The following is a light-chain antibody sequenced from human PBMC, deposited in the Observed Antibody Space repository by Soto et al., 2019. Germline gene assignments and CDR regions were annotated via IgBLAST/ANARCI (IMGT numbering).Light chain of an antibody. CDR2: DAS. V-gene: IGKV3-15*01. J-gene: IGKJ5*01. Sequence: EIVIALSTATLYVSPVEVAIISCRASQSVSSNLAWHQQKPGQAHRXLMYDASTRATGISARFSGSGSGTELTLTTITLQSEDFEVYYCQQYHNWPVTVGQGTRLEI. CDR1: QSVSSN. CDR3: QQYHNWPVT.